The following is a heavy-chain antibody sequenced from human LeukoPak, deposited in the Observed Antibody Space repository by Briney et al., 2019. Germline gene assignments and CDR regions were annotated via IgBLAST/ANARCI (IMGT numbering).Heavy chain of an antibody. CDR1: GYTFTGYY. V-gene: IGHV1-2*02. CDR3: ARDLTKGDYYGSGSYPRFDP. D-gene: IGHD3-10*01. J-gene: IGHJ5*02. Sequence: ASVKVSCKASGYTFTGYYMHWVRQAPGQGLEWMGWINPNSGGTNYAQKFQGRVTMTRDTSISTAYMELSRLRSDDTAVYYCARDLTKGDYYGSGSYPRFDPWGQGTLVTVSS. CDR2: INPNSGGT.